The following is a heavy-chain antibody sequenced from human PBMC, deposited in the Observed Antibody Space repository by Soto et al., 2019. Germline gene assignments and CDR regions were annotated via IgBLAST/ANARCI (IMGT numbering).Heavy chain of an antibody. CDR2: ISAYNGNT. V-gene: IGHV1-18*01. CDR1: GYTFTSYG. Sequence: GASVKVSCKASGYTFTSYGISWVRQAPGQGLEWMGWISAYNGNTNYAQKLQGRVTMTTDTSTSTAYMELRSLRSDDTAVYYCARDRRSGKVIRTFDYWGQGTLVTVSS. J-gene: IGHJ4*02. CDR3: ARDRRSGKVIRTFDY. D-gene: IGHD1-26*01.